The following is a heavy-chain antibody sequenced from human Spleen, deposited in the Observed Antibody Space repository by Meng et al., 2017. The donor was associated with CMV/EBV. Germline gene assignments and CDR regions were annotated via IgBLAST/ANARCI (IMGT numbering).Heavy chain of an antibody. Sequence: SGFTFPNAWMTWVRQAPGKGLEWLGRIKSKSDGETTDYAAPLKGRFTLSRDDSKNTLYLEMNSLKTEDTGVYYCATAGGVAIFGIPYWGQGTLVTVSS. J-gene: IGHJ4*02. CDR2: IKSKSDGETT. V-gene: IGHV3-15*01. D-gene: IGHD3-3*01. CDR1: GFTFPNAW. CDR3: ATAGGVAIFGIPY.